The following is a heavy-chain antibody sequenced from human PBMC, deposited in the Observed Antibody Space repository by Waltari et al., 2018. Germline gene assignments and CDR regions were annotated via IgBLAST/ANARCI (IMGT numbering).Heavy chain of an antibody. Sequence: EVRLVESGGGLVKPGGSLSLSWAASGSPFSTTSMTWVRPPPGEGLEWVSSISSSSSYIYYADSVKGRFTISRDNAKNSLYLQMNSLRAEDTAVYYCARGGGLLWFGETNDAFDIWGQGTMVTVSS. J-gene: IGHJ3*02. V-gene: IGHV3-21*01. CDR2: ISSSSSYI. CDR1: GSPFSTTS. CDR3: ARGGGLLWFGETNDAFDI. D-gene: IGHD3-10*01.